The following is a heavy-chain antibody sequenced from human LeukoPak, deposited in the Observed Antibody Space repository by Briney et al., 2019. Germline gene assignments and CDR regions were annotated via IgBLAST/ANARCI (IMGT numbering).Heavy chain of an antibody. J-gene: IGHJ4*02. CDR1: GGSISSGGYS. V-gene: IGHV4-30-2*01. CDR3: ARAVGLSPDFDY. D-gene: IGHD2-2*01. CDR2: IYHSGST. Sequence: SETLSLTCAVSGGSISSGGYSWSWIRQPPGKGLEWIGYIYHSGSTFYNPSLKSRVTISVDMSKNRFSLKLTSLTAADTAVYYCARAVGLSPDFDYWGQGTLVTVSS.